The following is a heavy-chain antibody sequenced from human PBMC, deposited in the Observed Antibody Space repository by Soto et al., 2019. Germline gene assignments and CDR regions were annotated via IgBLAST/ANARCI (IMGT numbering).Heavy chain of an antibody. CDR1: GYTFTSYG. D-gene: IGHD3-22*01. J-gene: IGHJ4*02. V-gene: IGHV1-18*01. CDR2: ISAYNGNT. CDR3: ARSDYYDSSVPIDY. Sequence: GASVKVSCKASGYTFTSYGISWVRQAPGQGLEWMGWISAYNGNTNYAQKLQGRVTITRDTSASTAYMELSSLRSEDTAVYYCARSDYYDSSVPIDYWGQGTLVTVSS.